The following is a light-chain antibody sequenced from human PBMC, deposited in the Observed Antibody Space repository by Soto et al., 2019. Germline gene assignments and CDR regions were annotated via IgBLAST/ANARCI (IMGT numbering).Light chain of an antibody. V-gene: IGLV2-14*01. CDR2: DVS. CDR3: SSYTSSSTLYV. J-gene: IGLJ1*01. Sequence: QSALTQPASVSGSPGQSITISCTGTSSDVGGYNYVSWYQQHPGKAPKLMIYDVSNRPSGVSNRFSGSKSGNTASLTISGLQAEDEADYYCSSYTSSSTLYVVATRTKLTVL. CDR1: SSDVGGYNY.